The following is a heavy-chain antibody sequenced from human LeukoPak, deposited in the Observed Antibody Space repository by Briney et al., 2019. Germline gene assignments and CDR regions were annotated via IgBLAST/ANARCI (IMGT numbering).Heavy chain of an antibody. CDR1: GFNFNDYG. CDR3: ARDGAYSYTY. Sequence: PGRSLRLSCAASGFNFNDYGMHWVRQAPGKGLEWVAIIWHDGNNKYHADSVRGRFTISRDNSKNTLYLEMNSLRAEDTAVYYCARDGAYSYTYWGQGTLVTVSS. V-gene: IGHV3-33*01. J-gene: IGHJ4*02. CDR2: IWHDGNNK. D-gene: IGHD5-18*01.